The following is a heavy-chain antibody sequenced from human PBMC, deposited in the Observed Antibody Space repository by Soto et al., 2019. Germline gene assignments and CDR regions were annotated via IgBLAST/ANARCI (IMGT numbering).Heavy chain of an antibody. CDR2: IYYSGST. D-gene: IGHD1-20*01. Sequence: SETLSLTCTVSGGSISSYYWSWIRQPPGKGLEWIGYIYYSGSTNYNPSLKSRVTISADTSKNQFSLKLSSVTAADTAVYYCARASYNWNDGYFDYWGQGTLVTVS. V-gene: IGHV4-59*01. CDR3: ARASYNWNDGYFDY. CDR1: GGSISSYY. J-gene: IGHJ4*02.